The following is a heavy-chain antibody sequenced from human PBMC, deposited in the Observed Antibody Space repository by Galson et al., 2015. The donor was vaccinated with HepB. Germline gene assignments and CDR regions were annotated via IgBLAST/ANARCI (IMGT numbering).Heavy chain of an antibody. CDR2: ISSSSSTI. Sequence: SLRLSCAASGFTFSSYSMNWVRQAPGKGLEWVSYISSSSSTIYYADSVKGRFTISRDNAKNSLYLQMNSLRAEDTAVYYCARVANLLIRRYCSSTSCPVVDYWGQGTLVTVSS. CDR1: GFTFSSYS. D-gene: IGHD2-2*01. V-gene: IGHV3-48*01. J-gene: IGHJ4*02. CDR3: ARVANLLIRRYCSSTSCPVVDY.